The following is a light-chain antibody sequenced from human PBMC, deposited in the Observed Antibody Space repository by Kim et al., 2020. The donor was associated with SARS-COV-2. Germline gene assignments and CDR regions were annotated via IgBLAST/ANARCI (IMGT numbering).Light chain of an antibody. CDR2: QDS. CDR1: KLGDKY. V-gene: IGLV3-1*01. Sequence: SYELTQPPSVSVSPGQTASITCSGDKLGDKYACWYQQKPGQSPVLVIYQDSKRPSGIPERFSGSNSGNTATLTISGTQAMDEADYYCQAWDSSTPVVFGGGTQLTFL. J-gene: IGLJ2*01. CDR3: QAWDSSTPVV.